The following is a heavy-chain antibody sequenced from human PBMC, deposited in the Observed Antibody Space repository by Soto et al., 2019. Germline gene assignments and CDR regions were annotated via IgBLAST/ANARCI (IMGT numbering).Heavy chain of an antibody. Sequence: PSETLSLTCTVSGGSISSGDYYWSWIRQPPGKGLEWIGYIYYSGSTYYNPSLKSRVTISVGTSKNQFSLKLSSVTAADTVVCYCARDNVTPYYDFWSGSTNWFDPWGQGTLVTVSS. D-gene: IGHD3-3*01. CDR3: ARDNVTPYYDFWSGSTNWFDP. J-gene: IGHJ5*02. V-gene: IGHV4-30-4*01. CDR2: IYYSGST. CDR1: GGSISSGDYY.